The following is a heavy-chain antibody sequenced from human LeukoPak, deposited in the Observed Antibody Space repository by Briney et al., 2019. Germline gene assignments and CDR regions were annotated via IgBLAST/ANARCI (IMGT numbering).Heavy chain of an antibody. Sequence: GGSLILSCAASGFTFSDYAMSWVRQAPGKGLVWVSRLDTDVSSTDYADSVKGRFTISRDNAKNTLYLQMNSLRAEDTAVYYCAREQVDYWGQGTLVTVSS. CDR1: GFTFSDYA. CDR2: LDTDVSST. CDR3: AREQVDY. J-gene: IGHJ4*02. V-gene: IGHV3-74*01.